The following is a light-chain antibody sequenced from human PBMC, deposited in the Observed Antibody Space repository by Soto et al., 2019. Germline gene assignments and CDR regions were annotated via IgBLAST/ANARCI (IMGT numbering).Light chain of an antibody. Sequence: EMVLTQSPATLSLSPGERATLSCRASQSVSSYLAWYQQKPGQAPRLLIYDASNRATGIPARFSGSGYGTDFTLDVSSLEHGDCAGYYGDESSNWPTTFEGGTKVETK. CDR2: DAS. CDR1: QSVSSY. CDR3: DESSNWPTT. V-gene: IGKV3-11*01. J-gene: IGKJ4*01.